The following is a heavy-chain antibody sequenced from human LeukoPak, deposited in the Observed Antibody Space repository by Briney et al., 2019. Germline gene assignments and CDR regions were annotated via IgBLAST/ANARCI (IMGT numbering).Heavy chain of an antibody. Sequence: SETLSLTCTVSGYSISSGYYWGWIRQPPGKGLEWIGSIYHSGSTYYNPSLKSRVTISVDTSKNQFSLKLSSVTAADTAVYYCARDPVGDYYDSSSYFDYWGQGTLVAVSS. D-gene: IGHD3-22*01. CDR2: IYHSGST. V-gene: IGHV4-38-2*02. J-gene: IGHJ4*02. CDR3: ARDPVGDYYDSSSYFDY. CDR1: GYSISSGYY.